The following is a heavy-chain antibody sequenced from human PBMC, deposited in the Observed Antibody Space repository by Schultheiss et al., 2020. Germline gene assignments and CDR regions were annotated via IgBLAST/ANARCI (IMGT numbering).Heavy chain of an antibody. V-gene: IGHV3-53*01. CDR1: GFTFSDYY. CDR3: TTLRGSYGDYYYGMDV. J-gene: IGHJ6*04. D-gene: IGHD4-17*01. CDR2: IYSGGST. Sequence: GESLKISCAASGFTFSDYYMSWVRQAPGKGLEWVSVIYSGGSTYYADSVKGRFTISRDNSKNTLYLQMNSLRAEDTAVYYCTTLRGSYGDYYYGMDVWGKGTTVNVS.